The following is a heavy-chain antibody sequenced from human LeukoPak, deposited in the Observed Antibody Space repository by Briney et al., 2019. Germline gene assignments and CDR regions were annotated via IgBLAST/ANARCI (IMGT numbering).Heavy chain of an antibody. CDR1: GFTFSSYA. J-gene: IGHJ4*02. CDR3: ARVGDINYFDY. Sequence: GGSLRLSCAASGFTFSSYAMHWVRRAPGKGLEYVSAISRNGDNTYYANSVTGRFTISRDNSKNTLYLQMGSLRADDMAMYYCARVGDINYFDYWGQGTLVTVSS. CDR2: ISRNGDNT. V-gene: IGHV3-64*01. D-gene: IGHD3-10*01.